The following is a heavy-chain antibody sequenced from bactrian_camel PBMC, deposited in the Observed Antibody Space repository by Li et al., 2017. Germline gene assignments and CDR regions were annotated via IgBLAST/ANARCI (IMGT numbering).Heavy chain of an antibody. D-gene: IGHD3*01. CDR1: RYVYNSWC. Sequence: VQLVESGGGSAQAGGSLRLSCAVSRYVYNSWCMGWFRQAPGKEREGVAMIDTAGASIRVHDSVKGRFTISKDNAKNTLYLQMNSLKPEDTAMYYCAADPRPCSVMFDYPLNFYRCNGTQVTVS. V-gene: IGHV3S42*01. J-gene: IGHJ4*01. CDR2: IDTAGASI.